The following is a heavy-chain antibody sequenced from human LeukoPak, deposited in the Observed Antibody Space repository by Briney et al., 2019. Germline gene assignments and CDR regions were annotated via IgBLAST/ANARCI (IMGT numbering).Heavy chain of an antibody. V-gene: IGHV1-69*13. D-gene: IGHD1-26*01. CDR3: ARGPGELLTAFYYFDY. CDR2: IIPIFGTA. J-gene: IGHJ4*02. CDR1: GGTFSSYA. Sequence: GASVTVSCTASGGTFSSYAISWVRQAPGQGLEWMGGIIPIFGTANYAQKFQGRVTITADESTSTAYMELSSLRSEDTAVYYCARGPGELLTAFYYFDYWGQGTLVTVSS.